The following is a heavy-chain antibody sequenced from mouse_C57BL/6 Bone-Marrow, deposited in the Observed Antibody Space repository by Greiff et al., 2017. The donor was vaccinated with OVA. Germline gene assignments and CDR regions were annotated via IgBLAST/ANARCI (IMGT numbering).Heavy chain of an antibody. Sequence: EVMLVESAGDLVKPGGSLKLSCAASGFTFSSYGMSWVRQTPDKRLEWVATISSGGSYTYYPDSVKGRFTISRDNAKNTLYLQMSSLKSEDTAMYYCARLWVDYWGQGTTLTVSS. D-gene: IGHD4-1*01. CDR1: GFTFSSYG. J-gene: IGHJ2*01. CDR3: ARLWVDY. CDR2: ISSGGSYT. V-gene: IGHV5-6*01.